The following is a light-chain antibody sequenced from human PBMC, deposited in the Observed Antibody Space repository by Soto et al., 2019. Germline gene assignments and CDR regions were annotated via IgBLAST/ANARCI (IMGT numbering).Light chain of an antibody. Sequence: QSALTQPDSVSGSPGQSITISCTGTSSDVGGYNYVSWYQQHPGKAPKLMIYEVSNRPSGVYNRFSGSKSGNTASLTISGLQSEDEADYYCTSYTSSITYVFGTGTKVTVL. CDR2: EVS. CDR3: TSYTSSITYV. CDR1: SSDVGGYNY. V-gene: IGLV2-14*01. J-gene: IGLJ1*01.